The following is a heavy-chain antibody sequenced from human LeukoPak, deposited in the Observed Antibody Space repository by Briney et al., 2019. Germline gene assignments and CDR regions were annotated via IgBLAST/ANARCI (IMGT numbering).Heavy chain of an antibody. J-gene: IGHJ4*02. CDR1: SGSISSYY. Sequence: SETLSLACTVSSGSISSYYWSWLRQAPGKGLEWIGYIYYSGSTNYNPSLKTRVTISVDMSKNQFSLKLTSVTAADTAVYYCARMDRSGWYYFGYWGQGTLVTVSS. V-gene: IGHV4-59*01. CDR2: IYYSGST. D-gene: IGHD6-19*01. CDR3: ARMDRSGWYYFGY.